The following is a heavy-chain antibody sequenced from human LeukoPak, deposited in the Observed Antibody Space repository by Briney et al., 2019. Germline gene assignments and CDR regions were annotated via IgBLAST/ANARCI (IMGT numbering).Heavy chain of an antibody. V-gene: IGHV3-21*01. CDR3: ARSQLTFHLDY. D-gene: IGHD2/OR15-2a*01. CDR2: ISSSSSYI. J-gene: IGHJ4*02. Sequence: GGSLRLSCAASGFTFSSYSMNWVRQAPGKGLEWVSSISSSSSYIYYADSVKGRFTISRDNSKNTLYLQMNSLRAEDTAVYYCARSQLTFHLDYWGQGTLVTVSS. CDR1: GFTFSSYS.